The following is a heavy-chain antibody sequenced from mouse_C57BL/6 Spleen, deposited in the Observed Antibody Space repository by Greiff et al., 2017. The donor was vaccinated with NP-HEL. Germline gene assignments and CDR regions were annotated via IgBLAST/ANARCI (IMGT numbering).Heavy chain of an antibody. J-gene: IGHJ4*01. CDR3: ARGDGGYDEYYSIDY. V-gene: IGHV1-64*01. CDR2: ICPNSGST. CDR1: GYTFTSYW. D-gene: IGHD2-2*01. Sequence: VQLQQPGAELVKPGASVKLSCKASGYTFTSYWMHWVKQRPGQGLEWIGLICPNSGSTNYTEKFKGKATLTVDKSSSTAYMQLSSLPSEDSTVYYCARGDGGYDEYYSIDYWGQGTSVTVSS.